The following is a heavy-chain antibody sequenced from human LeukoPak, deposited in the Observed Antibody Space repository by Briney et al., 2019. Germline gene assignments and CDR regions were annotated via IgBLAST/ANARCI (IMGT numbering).Heavy chain of an antibody. CDR1: GGSFSDYY. CDR3: ATYSTGFDI. V-gene: IGHV4-34*01. D-gene: IGHD6-19*01. CDR2: INHRGST. J-gene: IGHJ3*02. Sequence: SETLSLTCAVYGGSFSDYYWTWIRQPPGKGLEWIGEINHRGSTHYNPSLKSRVTISADTSKKQFSLKLSSVTAADTAVYYCATYSTGFDIWGQGTVVTVSS.